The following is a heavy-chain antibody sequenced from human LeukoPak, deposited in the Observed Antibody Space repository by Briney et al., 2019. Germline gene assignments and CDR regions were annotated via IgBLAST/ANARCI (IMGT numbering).Heavy chain of an antibody. D-gene: IGHD2/OR15-2a*01. CDR3: ARVGVANSLVFDY. CDR1: GGSISSYY. CDR2: IYYSGST. Sequence: SETLSLTCSVSGGSISSYYWSWIRQPPGKGLEWIGYIYYSGSTNYNPSLKSRVTISVDTSKNQFSLKLSSVTAADTAVYYCARVGVANSLVFDYWGQGTLVTVSS. V-gene: IGHV4-59*01. J-gene: IGHJ4*02.